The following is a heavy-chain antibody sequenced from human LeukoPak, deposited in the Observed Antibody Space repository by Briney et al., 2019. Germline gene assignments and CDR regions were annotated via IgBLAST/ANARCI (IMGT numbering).Heavy chain of an antibody. J-gene: IGHJ4*02. D-gene: IGHD6-19*01. CDR3: ARAERENSGPDY. V-gene: IGHV3-30*02. Sequence: GGSLRLSCTASGFTFSSYGMHWVRQAPGTGLEWVAFIRYDGSNKYYADSAKGRFTISRDNSKNTLYVQMNSLRGEDTAVYYCARAERENSGPDYWGQGTLVTVSS. CDR2: IRYDGSNK. CDR1: GFTFSSYG.